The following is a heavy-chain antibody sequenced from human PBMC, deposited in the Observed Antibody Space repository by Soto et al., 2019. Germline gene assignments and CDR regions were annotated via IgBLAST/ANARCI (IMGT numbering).Heavy chain of an antibody. J-gene: IGHJ4*02. D-gene: IGHD6-19*01. Sequence: PSQTLSLTCVISGDSVSSTSAAWSWIRQSPSRGLEWLGRTYYRSKWYSDYAVSVKSRITINPDTPKNQFSLQLNSVTPEDTAVYYCARGSYYSGWVWGQGTLVTVSS. V-gene: IGHV6-1*01. CDR1: GDSVSSTSAA. CDR2: TYYRSKWYS. CDR3: ARGSYYSGWV.